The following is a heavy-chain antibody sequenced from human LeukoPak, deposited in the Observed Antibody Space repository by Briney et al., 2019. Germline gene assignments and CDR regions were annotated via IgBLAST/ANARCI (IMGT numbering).Heavy chain of an antibody. Sequence: SETLSLTCTVSGDSIVSTVYSWRWIRQHPGQGLEWIGYIYYSGSAYYNPSLKSRLTLSVDTSKNQFSLKLSSVTAADTAVYYCARESIKYCSDSNCSTWGQGTLVTVSS. J-gene: IGHJ4*02. D-gene: IGHD2-2*01. CDR3: ARESIKYCSDSNCST. V-gene: IGHV4-31*03. CDR1: GDSIVSTVYS. CDR2: IYYSGSA.